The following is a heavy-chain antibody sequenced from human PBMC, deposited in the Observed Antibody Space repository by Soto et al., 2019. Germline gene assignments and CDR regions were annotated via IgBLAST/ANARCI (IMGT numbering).Heavy chain of an antibody. V-gene: IGHV3-30*18. CDR1: GFTFSSYG. Sequence: PGGSLRLSCAASGFTFSSYGMHWVRQAPGKGLEWVAVISYDGSNKYYADSVKGRFTISRDNSKNTLYLQMNSLRAEDTAVYYCAKDIWFENPSDYYYGMDVWGQGTTVTVSS. CDR2: ISYDGSNK. CDR3: AKDIWFENPSDYYYGMDV. J-gene: IGHJ6*02. D-gene: IGHD3-10*01.